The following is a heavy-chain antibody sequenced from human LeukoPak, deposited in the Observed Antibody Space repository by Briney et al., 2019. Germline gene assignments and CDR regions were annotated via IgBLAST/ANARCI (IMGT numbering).Heavy chain of an antibody. CDR2: ISPNSGGT. CDR1: GYTFTDYN. J-gene: IGHJ4*02. D-gene: IGHD5-12*01. Sequence: ASVKVSCKASGYTFTDYNIHWVRQAPGQGLEWMGWISPNSGGTNYAQKFQGRVTMTRDTSISTAYMELSRLRSDDTAVYYCARETYSPTDYWGQGTLVTVSS. V-gene: IGHV1-2*02. CDR3: ARETYSPTDY.